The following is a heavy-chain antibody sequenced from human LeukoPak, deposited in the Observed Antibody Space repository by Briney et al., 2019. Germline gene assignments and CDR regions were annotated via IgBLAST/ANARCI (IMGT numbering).Heavy chain of an antibody. J-gene: IGHJ4*02. Sequence: ASVKVSCKASGYTFTSYGISWVRQAPGQGLEWMGWIIPNSGGTNYSQKFQGRVTMTRDTSISTAYMELSRLRSDDTAVYYCAREDDILTGYYPNRFDYWGQGTLVTVSS. CDR1: GYTFTSYG. CDR2: IIPNSGGT. D-gene: IGHD3-9*01. CDR3: AREDDILTGYYPNRFDY. V-gene: IGHV1-2*02.